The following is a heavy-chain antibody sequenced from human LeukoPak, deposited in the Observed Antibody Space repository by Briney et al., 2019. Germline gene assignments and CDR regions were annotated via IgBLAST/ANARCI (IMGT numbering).Heavy chain of an antibody. Sequence: SETLSLTCTVSGGSLSSGGSYWSWIRQPAGKGLEWIGRIYISGSTNYNPSLKSRVTISADTSKNQFSLELSSVTAADTAVYYCARDFRIRLDPWGQGTLVTVSS. CDR1: GGSLSSGGSY. V-gene: IGHV4-61*02. D-gene: IGHD5-18*01. J-gene: IGHJ5*02. CDR3: ARDFRIRLDP. CDR2: IYISGST.